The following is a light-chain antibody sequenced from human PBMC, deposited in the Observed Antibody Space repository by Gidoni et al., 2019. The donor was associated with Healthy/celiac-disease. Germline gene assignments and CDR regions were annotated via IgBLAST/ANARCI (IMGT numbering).Light chain of an antibody. CDR1: QSVSSN. J-gene: IGKJ1*01. CDR2: GAS. Sequence: EIVMTQSPATLSVSPGERATLSCRASQSVSSNLAWYQQKPGQAPRLLIYGASTRATGIPARFSGSASGTEFTLTISSLQSEDFAVYYCQQYNNWTFGQGTKVEIK. V-gene: IGKV3-15*01. CDR3: QQYNNWT.